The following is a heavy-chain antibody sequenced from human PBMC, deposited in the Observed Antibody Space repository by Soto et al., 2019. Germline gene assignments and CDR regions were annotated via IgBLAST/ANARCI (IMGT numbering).Heavy chain of an antibody. CDR1: GYTFTGYY. CDR2: INPNSGGT. D-gene: IGHD2-15*01. J-gene: IGHJ5*02. V-gene: IGHV1-2*02. Sequence: ASVKVSCKASGYTFTGYYMHWVRQAPGQGLEWTGWINPNSGGTNYAQKFQGRVTMTRDTSISTAYMELSRLRSDDTAVYYCARSYCSGGSCPRGNWFDPWGQGTLVTVSS. CDR3: ARSYCSGGSCPRGNWFDP.